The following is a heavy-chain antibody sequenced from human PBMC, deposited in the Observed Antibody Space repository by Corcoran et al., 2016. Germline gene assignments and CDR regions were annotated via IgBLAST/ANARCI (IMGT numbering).Heavy chain of an antibody. V-gene: IGHV5-51*01. CDR3: ARVIGYCSGGSCYANWFDP. CDR1: GYSFTSYW. D-gene: IGHD2-15*01. Sequence: EVQLVQSGAEVKKPGESLKISCKGSGYSFTSYWIGWVRQMPGKGLEWMGIIYPGDSDTRYSPSFQGQVTISADKSISTAYLQWSSLKASDTAMYYCARVIGYCSGGSCYANWFDPWGQGTLVTVSS. CDR2: IYPGDSDT. J-gene: IGHJ5*02.